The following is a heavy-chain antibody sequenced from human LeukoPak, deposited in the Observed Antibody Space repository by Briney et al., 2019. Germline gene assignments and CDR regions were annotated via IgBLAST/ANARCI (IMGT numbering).Heavy chain of an antibody. CDR2: IYTSGST. J-gene: IGHJ3*02. CDR1: GGSISSYY. D-gene: IGHD4-23*01. Sequence: SETLSLTCTVSGGSISSYYWSWIRQPAGKGLEWIGRIYTSGSTNYNPSLKSRVTISVLTSKDRFSLKLSSVTAADTAVYYCATLTGGDDAFDIWGQGTMVTVSS. CDR3: ATLTGGDDAFDI. V-gene: IGHV4-4*07.